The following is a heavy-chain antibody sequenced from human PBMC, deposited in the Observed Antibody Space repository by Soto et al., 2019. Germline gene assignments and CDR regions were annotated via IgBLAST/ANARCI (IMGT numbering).Heavy chain of an antibody. J-gene: IGHJ4*02. CDR3: ARDPDQYDY. Sequence: PGGSLRLCCAASGFTFSSYTMNWVRQAPGKGLEWVSSITSSSSYIYYADSVKGRFTISRDNTKNSLYLQMNSLRAGDTAVYYCARDPDQYDYWGQGTLVTVSS. CDR2: ITSSSSYI. V-gene: IGHV3-21*01. CDR1: GFTFSSYT.